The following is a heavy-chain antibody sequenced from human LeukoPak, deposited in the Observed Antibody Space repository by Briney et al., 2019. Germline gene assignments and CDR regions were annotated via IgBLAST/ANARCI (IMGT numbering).Heavy chain of an antibody. V-gene: IGHV1-69*05. CDR3: ARAHRYYDFWSGYPDY. Sequence: SVKVSCKASGGTFSSYAISWVQQAPGQGLEWMGVIIPIFGTANYAQKFQGRVTITTDESTSTAYMELSSLRSEDTAVYYCARAHRYYDFWSGYPDYWGQGTLVTVSS. D-gene: IGHD3-3*01. CDR2: IIPIFGTA. CDR1: GGTFSSYA. J-gene: IGHJ4*02.